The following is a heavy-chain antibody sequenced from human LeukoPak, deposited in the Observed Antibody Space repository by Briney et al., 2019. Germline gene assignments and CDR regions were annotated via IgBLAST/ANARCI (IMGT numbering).Heavy chain of an antibody. CDR2: IYHSGST. CDR1: GGSISSSNW. V-gene: IGHV4-4*02. CDR3: ARVYGYSSGWITG. Sequence: SGTLSLTCAVSGGSISSSNWWSWVRQPPGKGLEWIGEIYHSGSTNYNPSLKGRVTISVDKSKNQFSLKLSSVTAADTAVYYCARVYGYSSGWITGWGQGTLVTVSS. J-gene: IGHJ4*02. D-gene: IGHD6-19*01.